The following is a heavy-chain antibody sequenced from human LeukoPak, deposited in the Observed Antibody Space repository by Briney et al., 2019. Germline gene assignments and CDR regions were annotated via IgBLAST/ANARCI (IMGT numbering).Heavy chain of an antibody. CDR2: ISTSGSTI. V-gene: IGHV3-48*03. CDR3: ARDGPGYSFDY. CDR1: GFSFSGYE. J-gene: IGHJ4*02. Sequence: GGSLRLSCAASGFSFSGYEMNWVRQAPGKGLEWISCISTSGSTIYDADSVRGRFTFSRDNARNSLYLQMNSLRAEDTAVYYCARDGPGYSFDYWGQGTLVTVSS. D-gene: IGHD5-18*01.